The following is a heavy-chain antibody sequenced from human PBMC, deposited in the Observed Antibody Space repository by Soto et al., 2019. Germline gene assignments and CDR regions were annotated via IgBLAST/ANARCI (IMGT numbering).Heavy chain of an antibody. D-gene: IGHD3-3*01. J-gene: IGHJ4*02. CDR2: ISGSGGST. V-gene: IGHV3-23*01. CDR1: GFTFTSYA. Sequence: EVQLLESGGGLVQPGGSLRLSCAASGFTFTSYAMGWVRQAPGQGLVWVSAISGSGGSTYYADSVKGRFTISRDNSKNTLYLQMNSLRAEDTAVYYCAKGVRGGFLEWLFDYWGQGTLVTVSS. CDR3: AKGVRGGFLEWLFDY.